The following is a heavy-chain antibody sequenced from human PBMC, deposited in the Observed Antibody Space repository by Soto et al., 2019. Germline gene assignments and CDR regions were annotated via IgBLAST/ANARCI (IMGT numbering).Heavy chain of an antibody. CDR2: IYYSGTT. D-gene: IGHD3-22*01. CDR1: GGSISSGGYY. V-gene: IGHV4-31*03. CDR3: ARELVVTNAFDI. Sequence: QVQLQESGPGLVKPSQTLSLTCTVSGGSISSGGYYWSWIRQHPGKGLEWIGYIYYSGTTYYNPSLKSRVSISVDTSKNQFSMKLSSVTAADTAVYYCARELVVTNAFDIWGQGTMVTVSS. J-gene: IGHJ3*02.